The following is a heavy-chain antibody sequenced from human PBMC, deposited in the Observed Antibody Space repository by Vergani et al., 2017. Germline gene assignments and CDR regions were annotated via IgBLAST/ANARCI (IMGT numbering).Heavy chain of an antibody. D-gene: IGHD3-10*01. V-gene: IGHV1-69*01. CDR1: GGTFSSYA. Sequence: QVQLVQSGAEVKKPGSSVKVSCKASGGTFSSYAISWVRQAPGQGLEWMGGIIPIFGTANYAQKFQGRVTITADESTSTAYMELSSLRSEDTAVYYCARDFGIGSXGGQRRPRKKYYYYYMDVWGKGTTVTVSS. CDR2: IIPIFGTA. CDR3: ARDFGIGSXGGQRRPRKKYYYYYMDV. J-gene: IGHJ6*03.